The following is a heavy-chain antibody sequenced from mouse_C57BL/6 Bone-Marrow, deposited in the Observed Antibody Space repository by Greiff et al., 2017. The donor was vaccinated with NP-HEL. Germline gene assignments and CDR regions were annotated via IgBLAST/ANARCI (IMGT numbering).Heavy chain of an antibody. CDR3: ARGGPLLLRFAY. J-gene: IGHJ3*01. CDR2: ISYDGSN. CDR1: GYSITSGYY. V-gene: IGHV3-6*01. D-gene: IGHD1-1*01. Sequence: EVQLQESGPGLVKPSQSLSLTCSVTGYSITSGYYWNWLRQFPGNKLEWMGYISYDGSNNYNPSLKNRISITRDTSKNQFFLKLNSVTTEDTATYYCARGGPLLLRFAYWGQGTLVTVSA.